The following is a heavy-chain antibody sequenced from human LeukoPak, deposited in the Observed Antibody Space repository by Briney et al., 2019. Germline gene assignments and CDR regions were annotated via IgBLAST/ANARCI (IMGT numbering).Heavy chain of an antibody. CDR1: GFTFSSYG. CDR2: ISSSGSTI. Sequence: GGSLRLSCAASGFTFSSYGMHWVRQAPGKGLEWVSYISSSGSTIYYADSVKGRSTISRDNAKNSLYLQMNSLRAEDTAVYYCARDLGLGIDYWGQGTLVTVSS. CDR3: ARDLGLGIDY. J-gene: IGHJ4*02. V-gene: IGHV3-48*04. D-gene: IGHD7-27*01.